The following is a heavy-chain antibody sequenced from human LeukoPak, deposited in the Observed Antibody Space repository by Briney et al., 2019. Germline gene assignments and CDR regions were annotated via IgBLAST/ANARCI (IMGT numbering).Heavy chain of an antibody. V-gene: IGHV4-39*07. CDR3: ARGGYYDSSADY. J-gene: IGHJ4*02. Sequence: SETLSLTCTVSGGSISSSSYYWGWIRQPPGKGLEWIGSIYYSGSTYYNPSLKSRVTISVDTSKNQFSLKLSSVTAADTAVYYCARGGYYDSSADYWGQGTLVTVSS. CDR2: IYYSGST. D-gene: IGHD3-22*01. CDR1: GGSISSSSYY.